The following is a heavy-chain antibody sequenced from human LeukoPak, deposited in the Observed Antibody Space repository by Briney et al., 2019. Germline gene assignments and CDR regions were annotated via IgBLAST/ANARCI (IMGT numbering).Heavy chain of an antibody. CDR3: ASRRSIAVAFGYMDV. Sequence: SVKVSCKASGGTFSNYAINWVRQAPGQGLEWMGGIIPIFGTANYAQNFQGRVTITADKSTSTAYMELSSLRSEDTAVYYCASRRSIAVAFGYMDVWGKGTTVTVSS. D-gene: IGHD6-19*01. V-gene: IGHV1-69*06. J-gene: IGHJ6*03. CDR2: IIPIFGTA. CDR1: GGTFSNYA.